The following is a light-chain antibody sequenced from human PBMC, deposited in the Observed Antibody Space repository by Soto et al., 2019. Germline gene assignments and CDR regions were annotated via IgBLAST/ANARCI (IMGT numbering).Light chain of an antibody. CDR1: QNFDNNY. CDR3: QQYGSLSWT. V-gene: IGKV3-20*01. J-gene: IGKJ1*01. CDR2: GAS. Sequence: ELVLTQSPGTLSLSPGERATLACRSSQNFDNNYLDWYQQKPGQAPRIIIFGASGRATGIPDRFSGSGSGTDFTLTISRLEPEDFAVYYCQQYGSLSWTFGQGTKVDI.